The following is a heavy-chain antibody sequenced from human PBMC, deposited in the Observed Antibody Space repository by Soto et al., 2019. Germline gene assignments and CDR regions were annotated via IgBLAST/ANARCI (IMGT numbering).Heavy chain of an antibody. V-gene: IGHV4-31*03. J-gene: IGHJ5*02. Sequence: SETLSLTCTVSGGSISSGGYYWSWIRQHPGKGLEWIGYIYYSGSTYYNPSLKSRVTISVDTSKNQFSLKLSSVTAADTAVYYCARVDRLGYCSSTSCSWFDPWGQGTLVTVSS. CDR2: IYYSGST. D-gene: IGHD2-2*01. CDR1: GGSISSGGYY. CDR3: ARVDRLGYCSSTSCSWFDP.